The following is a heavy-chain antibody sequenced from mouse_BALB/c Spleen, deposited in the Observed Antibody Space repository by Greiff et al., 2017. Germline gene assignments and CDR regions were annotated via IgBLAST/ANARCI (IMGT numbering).Heavy chain of an antibody. Sequence: EVHLVESGPGLVKPSQSLSLSCTATGYSITSDYAWCLIRQPPGNILEWMGYISYSGSTSYNPTLKSRISITRDTSKNQFFLQLNCVTTEDTATYYCARGDDYYAMDYWGQGTSVTVSA. CDR3: ARGDDYYAMDY. CDR2: ISYSGST. J-gene: IGHJ4*01. CDR1: GYSITSDYA. V-gene: IGHV3-2*02.